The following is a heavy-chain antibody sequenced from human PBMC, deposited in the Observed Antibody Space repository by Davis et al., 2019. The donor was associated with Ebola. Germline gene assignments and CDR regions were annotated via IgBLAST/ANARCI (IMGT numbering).Heavy chain of an antibody. CDR2: IIPILGIA. J-gene: IGHJ2*01. CDR1: GYPFIANG. D-gene: IGHD2-8*01. V-gene: IGHV1-69*04. Sequence: SVKVSCKASGYPFIANGFSWVRQAPGQGLEWMGRIIPILGIANYAQKFQGRVTITADKSTSTAYMELSSLRSEDTAVYYCARTLGYCINGVCYKGHWYFDLWGRGTLVTVSS. CDR3: ARTLGYCINGVCYKGHWYFDL.